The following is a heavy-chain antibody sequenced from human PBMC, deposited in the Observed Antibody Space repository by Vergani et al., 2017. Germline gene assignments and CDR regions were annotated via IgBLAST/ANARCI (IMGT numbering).Heavy chain of an antibody. J-gene: IGHJ4*02. D-gene: IGHD3-3*01. CDR3: AKGRSGYYSSFDY. CDR1: GFTFSSHA. CDR2: ISGSGGST. V-gene: IGHV3-23*01. Sequence: EVQLLESGGGLVQPGGSLRLSCAASGFTFSSHAMSWVRQAPGKGLEWVSAISGSGGSTYYADSVKGRFTISRDNSKNTLYLQMNSLRAEDTAVYYCAKGRSGYYSSFDYWGQGTLVTVSS.